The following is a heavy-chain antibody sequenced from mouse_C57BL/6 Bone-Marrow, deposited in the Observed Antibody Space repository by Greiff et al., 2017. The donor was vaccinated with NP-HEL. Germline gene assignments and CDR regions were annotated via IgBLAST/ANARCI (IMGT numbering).Heavy chain of an antibody. Sequence: QVQLQQSGPGLVAPSQSLSIPCTVSGFSLTSYGVHWVRQPPGKGLEWLVVIWSDGSTTYNSALKSRLSISKDNSKSQVFLKMNSLQTDDTAMYYCARHWGYDYDEGYYAMDYWGQGTSVTVSS. V-gene: IGHV2-6-1*01. CDR3: ARHWGYDYDEGYYAMDY. CDR1: GFSLTSYG. D-gene: IGHD2-4*01. CDR2: IWSDGST. J-gene: IGHJ4*01.